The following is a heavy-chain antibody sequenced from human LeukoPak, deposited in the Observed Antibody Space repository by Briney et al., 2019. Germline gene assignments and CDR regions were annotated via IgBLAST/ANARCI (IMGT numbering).Heavy chain of an antibody. D-gene: IGHD3-10*01. V-gene: IGHV3-23*01. Sequence: GGSLRLSCAASGFTFSSYAMSWVRQAPGKGLEWVSAISGSGGSTYYADSVKGRFTISRDNSKNTLYLQMNSLRAEDTAVYYCAKSLWSGVPGPHYFDYWGQGTLVTVSS. J-gene: IGHJ4*02. CDR3: AKSLWSGVPGPHYFDY. CDR1: GFTFSSYA. CDR2: ISGSGGST.